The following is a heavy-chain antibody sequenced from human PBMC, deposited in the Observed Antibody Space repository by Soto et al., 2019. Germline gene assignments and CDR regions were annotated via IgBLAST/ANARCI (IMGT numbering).Heavy chain of an antibody. J-gene: IGHJ4*02. V-gene: IGHV4-59*08. CDR2: IYYRGST. D-gene: IGHD2-15*01. CDR1: GGSISDYY. Sequence: QVQLQESGPGLVKPSETLSLTCTVSGGSISDYYWSWIRQPPGKGLEYIGYIYYRGSTNYNPSLKGRITISVDTSKNQFSLKLSSVTAADTAVYYCARLGCSGGSCPFDYWGQGTLVTVSS. CDR3: ARLGCSGGSCPFDY.